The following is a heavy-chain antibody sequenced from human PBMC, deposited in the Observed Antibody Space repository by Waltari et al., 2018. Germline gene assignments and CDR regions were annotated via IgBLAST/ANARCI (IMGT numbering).Heavy chain of an antibody. V-gene: IGHV1-2*02. D-gene: IGHD3-9*01. Sequence: QVQLVQSGAEVKKPGASVKVSCKASGYTFTGYYMHWVRQAPGQGLEWMGWINPNRGGTNYAQKFQGRVTMTRDTSISTAYMELSRLRSDDMAVYYCARGGYFDWLLFDYWGQGTLVTVSS. CDR2: INPNRGGT. J-gene: IGHJ4*02. CDR1: GYTFTGYY. CDR3: ARGGYFDWLLFDY.